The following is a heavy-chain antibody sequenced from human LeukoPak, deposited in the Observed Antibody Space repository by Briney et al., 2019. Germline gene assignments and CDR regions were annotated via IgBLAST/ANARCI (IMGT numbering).Heavy chain of an antibody. CDR1: GGSISSYY. D-gene: IGHD3-3*01. CDR3: ARAAPRAAYYDFWSGYPGDDYYGMDV. V-gene: IGHV4-59*01. CDR2: IYYSVST. Sequence: SETLSLTCTVSGGSISSYYWSWIRQPPGKGLEWIGYIYYSVSTNYNPSLKSRVTIPVDTSKNQFSLKLSSVTAADTAVYYCARAAPRAAYYDFWSGYPGDDYYGMDVWGQGTTVTVSS. J-gene: IGHJ6*02.